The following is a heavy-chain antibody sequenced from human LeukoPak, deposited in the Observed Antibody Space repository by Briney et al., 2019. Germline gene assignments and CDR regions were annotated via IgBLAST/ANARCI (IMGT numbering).Heavy chain of an antibody. CDR3: ATGIAAAGYYYYYMDV. J-gene: IGHJ6*03. CDR2: IYYSGST. D-gene: IGHD6-13*01. V-gene: IGHV4-59*01. CDR1: GGSISGYY. Sequence: SETLSLTCTVSGGSISGYYWSWIRQPPGKGLEWIGYIYYSGSTNYNPSLKSRVTISVDTSKNQFSLKLSSVTAADTAVYYCATGIAAAGYYYYYMDVWGKGTTVTVSS.